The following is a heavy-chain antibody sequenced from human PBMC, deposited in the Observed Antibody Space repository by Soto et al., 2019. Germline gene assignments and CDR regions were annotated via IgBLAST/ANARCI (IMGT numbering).Heavy chain of an antibody. D-gene: IGHD3-3*01. V-gene: IGHV1-18*01. J-gene: IGHJ5*02. CDR2: ISAYNGNT. Sequence: ASVKVSCKASGYTFTSYGISWVRQAPGQGLEWMGWISAYNGNTNYAQKLQGRVTMTTDTSTSTAYMELRSLRSDDTAVYHCARASITIFGVVIILNWFDPWGQGTLVTVSS. CDR1: GYTFTSYG. CDR3: ARASITIFGVVIILNWFDP.